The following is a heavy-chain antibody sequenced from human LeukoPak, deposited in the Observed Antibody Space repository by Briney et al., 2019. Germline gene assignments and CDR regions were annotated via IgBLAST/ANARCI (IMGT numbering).Heavy chain of an antibody. Sequence: GASVKVSCKASGYTFTSYDINWVRQATGQGLEWMGWMNPNSGNTGYAQKFQGRVTITRNTSISTAYMELSSLRSEDTAVYYCAREPDSGGSPTYYFDYWGQGTLVTVSS. CDR1: GYTFTSYD. J-gene: IGHJ4*02. CDR3: AREPDSGGSPTYYFDY. D-gene: IGHD2-15*01. CDR2: MNPNSGNT. V-gene: IGHV1-8*03.